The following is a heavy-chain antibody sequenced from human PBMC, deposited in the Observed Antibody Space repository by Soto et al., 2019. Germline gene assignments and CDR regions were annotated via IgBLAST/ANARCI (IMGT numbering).Heavy chain of an antibody. CDR1: GFTFSSYA. D-gene: IGHD3-10*01. V-gene: IGHV3-23*01. J-gene: IGHJ1*01. Sequence: GGSRRLSCAASGFTFSSYAMAWVRQGPGKGLEWVSAITVSVGGTYYADSVKGRFAISRDNSENTLYLQMNSLRVADTAVYYCVKDFRDTSFGESPHWGQGTMVNVSS. CDR2: ITVSVGGT. CDR3: VKDFRDTSFGESPH.